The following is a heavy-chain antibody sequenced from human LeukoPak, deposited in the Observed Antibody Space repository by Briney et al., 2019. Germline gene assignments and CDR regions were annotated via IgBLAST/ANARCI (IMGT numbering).Heavy chain of an antibody. J-gene: IGHJ6*02. Sequence: GGSLRLSCVGSGFIFRSYAETWVRQAPGKGLEWISSITANGDRTSYVDSVKGRFTISRDNAKNTLYLQMNSLRAEDTAVYYCASEREAYYYYGIDVWGQRTTVTVSS. CDR2: ITANGDRT. D-gene: IGHD1-1*01. V-gene: IGHV3-23*01. CDR1: GFIFRSYA. CDR3: ASEREAYYYYGIDV.